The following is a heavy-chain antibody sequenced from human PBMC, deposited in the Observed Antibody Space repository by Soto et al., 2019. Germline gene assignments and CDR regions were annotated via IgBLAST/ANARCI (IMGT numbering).Heavy chain of an antibody. V-gene: IGHV1-3*01. CDR3: ARDGRDRQYYYYGMDV. J-gene: IGHJ6*02. Sequence: ASVKVSCKASGYTFTGYAMHWVRQAPGQRLEWMGWINAGNGNTRYSQKFQGRVTITRDTSASTAYMELSSLRSEDTAVYYCARDGRDRQYYYYGMDVWGQGTTVTVSS. CDR2: INAGNGNT. CDR1: GYTFTGYA.